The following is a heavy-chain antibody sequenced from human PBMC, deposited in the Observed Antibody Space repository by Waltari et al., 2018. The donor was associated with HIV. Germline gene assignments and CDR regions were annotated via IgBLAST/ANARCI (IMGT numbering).Heavy chain of an antibody. CDR1: GFTFNKYW. D-gene: IGHD3-22*01. V-gene: IGHV3-7*01. CDR2: IKQDESEK. J-gene: IGHJ4*02. Sequence: EVQLVESGGGLVQPGGSLRLSCAASGFTFNKYWMTGVRQSPGKGLEWVPSIKQDESEKYYVDALKGRFTISRDNAKNSLFLQMNSLRVEDTAVYYCAREALYDSSGYYFDYWGQGTLVTVSS. CDR3: AREALYDSSGYYFDY.